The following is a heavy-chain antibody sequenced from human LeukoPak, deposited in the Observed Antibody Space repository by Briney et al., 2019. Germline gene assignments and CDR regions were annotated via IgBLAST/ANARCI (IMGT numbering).Heavy chain of an antibody. CDR2: INHSGST. Sequence: SETLSLTCTASGGFISSGGYYWSWIRQPPGKGLEWIGEINHSGSTNYNPSLKSRVTISVDTSKNQFSLKLSSVTAADTAVYYCARRRCSSTSCYAYRVVVNWFDPWGQGTLVTVSS. CDR3: ARRRCSSTSCYAYRVVVNWFDP. V-gene: IGHV4-39*07. CDR1: GGFISSGGYY. D-gene: IGHD2-2*01. J-gene: IGHJ5*02.